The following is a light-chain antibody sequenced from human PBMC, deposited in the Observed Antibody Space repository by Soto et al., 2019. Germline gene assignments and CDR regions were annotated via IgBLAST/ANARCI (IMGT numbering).Light chain of an antibody. V-gene: IGKV3-11*01. CDR3: QQRSNWPPSWT. Sequence: EIVLTQSPATLSLSPGERATLSCRVSQSVSSYLAWYQQKSGQAPMLLIYDASNRATGTPARFSGGGSGTDFTLTTSSLESEDFAFYYCQQRSNWPPSWTFGHGTKVEIK. CDR1: QSVSSY. J-gene: IGKJ1*01. CDR2: DAS.